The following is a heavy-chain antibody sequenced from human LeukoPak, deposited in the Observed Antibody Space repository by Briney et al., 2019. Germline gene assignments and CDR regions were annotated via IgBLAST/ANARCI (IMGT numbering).Heavy chain of an antibody. V-gene: IGHV4-31*03. D-gene: IGHD1-1*01. CDR3: ARGPRTAPNAFDI. CDR1: GGSISSGGYY. J-gene: IGHJ3*02. CDR2: IYYSGST. Sequence: SETLSLTCTVSGGSISSGGYYWSWIRQHPGKGLEWIGYIYYSGSTYYNPSLKSRVTISVDTSKNQFSLKLSSVTAADTAVYYCARGPRTAPNAFDIWGQGTMVTVSS.